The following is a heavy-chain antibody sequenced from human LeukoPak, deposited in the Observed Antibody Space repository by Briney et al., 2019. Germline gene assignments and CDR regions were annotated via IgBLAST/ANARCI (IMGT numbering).Heavy chain of an antibody. V-gene: IGHV3-30*04. J-gene: IGHJ4*02. CDR3: ARPSRRCSGGSCYPYYFNY. CDR1: GFTFSSYA. Sequence: GGSLRLSCAASGFTFSSYAMHWVCQAPGKGLEWVAVISYDGSNKYYADSVKGRFTISRDNSKNTLYLQMNSLRAEDTAVYYCARPSRRCSGGSCYPYYFNYWGQGTLVTVSS. D-gene: IGHD2-15*01. CDR2: ISYDGSNK.